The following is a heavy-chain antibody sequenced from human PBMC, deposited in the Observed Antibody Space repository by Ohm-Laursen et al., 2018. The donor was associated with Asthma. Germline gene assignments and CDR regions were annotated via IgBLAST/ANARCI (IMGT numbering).Heavy chain of an antibody. CDR3: AREWGGMDV. CDR2: ISSSSSTI. V-gene: IGHV3-48*01. D-gene: IGHD3-16*01. CDR1: GYTFSRYS. Sequence: SLRLSFSASGYTFSRYSIHWVRQIPGKGLEWVSYISSSSSTIYYADSVKGRFTISRDNAKNSLYLQMNNLRAEDAAIYYCAREWGGMDVWGQGTTVTVSS. J-gene: IGHJ6*02.